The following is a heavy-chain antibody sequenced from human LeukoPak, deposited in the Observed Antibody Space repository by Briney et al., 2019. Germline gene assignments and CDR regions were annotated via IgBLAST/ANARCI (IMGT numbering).Heavy chain of an antibody. V-gene: IGHV4-4*07. CDR3: ARDGYGSGSPYAFDV. CDR2: IYSSGST. J-gene: IGHJ3*01. CDR1: GGSLSGYY. D-gene: IGHD3-10*01. Sequence: SETLSLTCTVSGGSLSGYYWSWIRQPAGKGLEWIGRIYSSGSTNYDPSLTSRVTMSVDTSKNQFSLKLSSVTAADTAVYYCARDGYGSGSPYAFDVWGQGTMVTVSS.